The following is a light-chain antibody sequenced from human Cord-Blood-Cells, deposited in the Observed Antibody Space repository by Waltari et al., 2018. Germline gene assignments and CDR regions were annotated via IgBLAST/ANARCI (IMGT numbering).Light chain of an antibody. CDR2: DAS. J-gene: IGKJ3*01. CDR1: QSISSW. CDR3: QQYNSYSFT. Sequence: NQMTQSASTLSASVRVIVTITCRASQSISSWLAWYQQKPGKAPKLLIYDASSLESGVPSRFSGSGSGTEFTLTISSLQPDDFATYYCQQYNSYSFTFGPGTKVDIK. V-gene: IGKV1-5*01.